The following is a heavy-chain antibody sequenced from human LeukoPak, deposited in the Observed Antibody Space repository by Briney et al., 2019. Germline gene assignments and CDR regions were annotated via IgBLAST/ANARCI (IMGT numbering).Heavy chain of an antibody. Sequence: GGSLRLSCAASGFTFSSYWMHWVRQAPGKGLVWVSRIDFDGSGTPYADSVRGRFTISRDNAKNTLYLQMSSLRAEDTAVYYCVRDGEGSTPFDSWGQGTLVTVSS. V-gene: IGHV3-74*01. CDR3: VRDGEGSTPFDS. J-gene: IGHJ4*02. CDR2: IDFDGSGT. CDR1: GFTFSSYW. D-gene: IGHD2-2*01.